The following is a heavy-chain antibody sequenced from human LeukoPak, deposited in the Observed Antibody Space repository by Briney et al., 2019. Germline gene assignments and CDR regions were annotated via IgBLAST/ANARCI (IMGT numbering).Heavy chain of an antibody. Sequence: ASVNVSCKASGYTFTSYDINWVRQATGQGLEGMGWMNPNSGNTGYAQKFQGRVTMTRNTSISTAYMELSSLRSEDTAVYYCARGWIAARPLAYWGQGTLVTVSS. CDR3: ARGWIAARPLAY. CDR1: GYTFTSYD. V-gene: IGHV1-8*01. D-gene: IGHD6-6*01. CDR2: MNPNSGNT. J-gene: IGHJ4*02.